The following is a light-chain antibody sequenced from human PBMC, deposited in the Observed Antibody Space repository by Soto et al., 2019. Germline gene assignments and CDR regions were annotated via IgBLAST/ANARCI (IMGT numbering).Light chain of an antibody. CDR3: ETWDSNTHV. Sequence: QPVLTQSSSASASLGAWVKLTCTLSSGHSSYIIAWHQQQPGKAPRYLMKLEGSGSYNKGSGVPDRFSGSSSGADRYLTISNLQSEDEADYYCETWDSNTHVFGTGTKVTVL. V-gene: IGLV4-60*03. CDR1: SGHSSYI. J-gene: IGLJ1*01. CDR2: LEGSGSY.